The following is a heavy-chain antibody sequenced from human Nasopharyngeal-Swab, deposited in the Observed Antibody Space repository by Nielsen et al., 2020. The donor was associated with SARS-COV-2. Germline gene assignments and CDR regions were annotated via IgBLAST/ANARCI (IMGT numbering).Heavy chain of an antibody. D-gene: IGHD2-21*02. J-gene: IGHJ4*02. CDR1: GFTFSDSA. Sequence: GESLKISCAASGFTFSDSAIHWVRQASGKGLEWVGRIRSKGNNYATAYAASVKGRFIIFRDDPTNTAYLQMNSLKTEDMAVYYCTRCGGGCYSGRDYWGQGTLVTVSS. CDR3: TRCGGGCYSGRDY. CDR2: IRSKGNNYAT. V-gene: IGHV3-73*01.